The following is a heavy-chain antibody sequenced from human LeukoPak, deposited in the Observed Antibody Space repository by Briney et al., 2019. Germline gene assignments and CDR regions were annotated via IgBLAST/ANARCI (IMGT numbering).Heavy chain of an antibody. CDR2: ISWNSGSI. CDR1: GFTFDDYA. CDR3: AKGQRGYSYAYDY. D-gene: IGHD5-18*01. V-gene: IGHV3-9*01. Sequence: LRLSCAASGFTFDDYAMHGVRQAPGKGLEWVSGISWNSGSIGYADSVKGRFTISRDNAKNSLYLQMNSLRAEDTALYYCAKGQRGYSYAYDYWGQGTLVTVSS. J-gene: IGHJ4*02.